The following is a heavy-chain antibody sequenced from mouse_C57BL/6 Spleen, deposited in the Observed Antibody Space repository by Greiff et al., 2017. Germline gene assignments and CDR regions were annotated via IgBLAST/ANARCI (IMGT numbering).Heavy chain of an antibody. CDR1: GFTFSNYW. CDR2: IRLKSDNYAT. V-gene: IGHV6-3*01. CDR3: TVPITTVVATD. D-gene: IGHD1-1*01. Sequence: EVKLMESGGGLVQPGGSMKLSCVASGFTFSNYWMNWVRQSPEKGLEWVAQIRLKSDNYATHYAESVKGRFTISRDDSKSSVYLQMNNLRAEDTGIYYCTVPITTVVATDWGQGTTLTVSS. J-gene: IGHJ2*01.